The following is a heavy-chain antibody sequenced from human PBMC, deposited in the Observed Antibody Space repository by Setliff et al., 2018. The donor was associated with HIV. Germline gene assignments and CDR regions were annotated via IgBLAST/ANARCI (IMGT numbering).Heavy chain of an antibody. V-gene: IGHV1-2*02. CDR1: GYTFDAKY. D-gene: IGHD3-16*01. J-gene: IGHJ5*02. CDR2: INPNSGGT. CDR3: ATAGGRSWFDP. Sequence: ASVKVSCKTSGYTFDAKYIHWARQAPGQGLEWMGWINPNSGGTNYARKFRGRVTMTRDTSISTAYMELNSLRSDDTAVYYCATAGGRSWFDPWGPGTLVTVSS.